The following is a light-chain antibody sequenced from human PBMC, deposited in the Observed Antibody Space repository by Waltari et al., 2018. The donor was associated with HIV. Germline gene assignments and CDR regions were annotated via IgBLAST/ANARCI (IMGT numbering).Light chain of an antibody. CDR1: RSNIRSNT. J-gene: IGLJ2*01. Sequence: QSVLTQPPSVPGTPRQRVTIYCSASRSNIRSNTTTWYQQLPGAAPKLFIFGGDLRPSAVPARFSGSKSGTSSSLTISGVQLDDEAVDFCGVWDDSLRGQAVFGGGTILTVL. CDR3: GVWDDSLRGQAV. V-gene: IGLV1-44*01. CDR2: GGD.